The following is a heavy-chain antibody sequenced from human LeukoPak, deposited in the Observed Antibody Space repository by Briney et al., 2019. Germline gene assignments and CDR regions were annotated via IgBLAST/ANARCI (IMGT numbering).Heavy chain of an antibody. Sequence: GGSLRLSCAASGFTFSSYGMSWVRQAPGKGLEWDSAISGSGGSTYYADSVKGRFTISRDNSKNTLYLQMNSLRAEDTAVYYCAKIDLLRYFDWLKNAFDIWGQGTMVTVSS. CDR1: GFTFSSYG. CDR3: AKIDLLRYFDWLKNAFDI. V-gene: IGHV3-23*01. CDR2: ISGSGGST. D-gene: IGHD3-9*01. J-gene: IGHJ3*02.